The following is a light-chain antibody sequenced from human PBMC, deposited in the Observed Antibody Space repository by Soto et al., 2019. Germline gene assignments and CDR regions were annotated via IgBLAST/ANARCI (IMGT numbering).Light chain of an antibody. CDR1: NSNIGTNS. CDR3: AAWGGSLNGWV. J-gene: IGLJ3*02. CDR2: SNN. V-gene: IGLV1-44*01. Sequence: QSVLTQPPSASGTPGQRVTISCSGSNSNIGTNSMNWYQQLPGTAPKLLIHSNNQRPSGVPDRFSGSKAGTSASLAISGPQAEDEAGYYCAAWGGSLNGWVFGGGTKLTVL.